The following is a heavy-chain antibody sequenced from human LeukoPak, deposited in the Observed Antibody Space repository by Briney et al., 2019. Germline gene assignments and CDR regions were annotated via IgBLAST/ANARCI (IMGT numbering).Heavy chain of an antibody. J-gene: IGHJ2*01. D-gene: IGHD1-26*01. CDR2: ISYDGSNK. V-gene: IGHV3-30-3*01. CDR3: AKVGRGYPTSWWYFDV. Sequence: GRSLRLSCAASGFTFSSYAMHWVRQAPGKGLEWVAVISYDGSNKYYADSVKGRFTISRDNSKNTVYLQVNSLRAEDTAVYYCAKVGRGYPTSWWYFDVWGRGTLVTVSS. CDR1: GFTFSSYA.